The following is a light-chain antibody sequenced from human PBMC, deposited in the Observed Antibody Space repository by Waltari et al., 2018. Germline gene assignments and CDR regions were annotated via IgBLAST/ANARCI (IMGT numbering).Light chain of an antibody. CDR3: SSYTITSTVV. J-gene: IGLJ2*01. CDR1: TSDISGHNY. Sequence: QSALTQPASVSGSPGQSITLSCTGTTSDISGHNYVSWYQRHPGKAPKLLIYDVSNRPSGVSNRFSGSKSGNTASLTISGLLAEDEADYYCSSYTITSTVVFGGGTKLTAL. CDR2: DVS. V-gene: IGLV2-14*01.